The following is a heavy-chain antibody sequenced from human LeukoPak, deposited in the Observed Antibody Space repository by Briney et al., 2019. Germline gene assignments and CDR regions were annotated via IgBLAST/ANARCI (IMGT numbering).Heavy chain of an antibody. V-gene: IGHV4-31*03. CDR1: GGSISSGGYY. CDR2: IYYSGST. D-gene: IGHD3-10*01. Sequence: SETLSLTCTVSGGSISSGGYYWSRIRQHPGKGLEWIGYIYYSGSTYYNPSLKSRVTISVDTSKNQFSLKLSSVTAADTAVYYCARDMWGVHGYDYGYNFDSWGQGTLVIVSS. J-gene: IGHJ4*02. CDR3: ARDMWGVHGYDYGYNFDS.